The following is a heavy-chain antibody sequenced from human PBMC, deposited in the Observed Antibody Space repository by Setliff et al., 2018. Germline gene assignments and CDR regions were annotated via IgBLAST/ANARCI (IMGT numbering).Heavy chain of an antibody. V-gene: IGHV3-7*01. J-gene: IGHJ3*01. CDR2: IKQDGSEK. Sequence: PSETLSLTCTVSGGSISSHYWSWIRQPPGKGLEWVANIKQDGSEKYYVDSVKGRFTISRDNAKNSLDLQMDSLRGEDTAVYYCVRDRWKVMVNKGDDAFDLWGQGTMVTVS. D-gene: IGHD5-18*01. CDR3: VRDRWKVMVNKGDDAFDL. CDR1: GGSISSHY.